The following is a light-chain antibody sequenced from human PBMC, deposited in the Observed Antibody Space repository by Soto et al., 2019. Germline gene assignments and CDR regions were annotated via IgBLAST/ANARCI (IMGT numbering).Light chain of an antibody. CDR2: DAS. CDR3: QQLNSYPIT. Sequence: DIQMTQSPSTLSASVGDRVTITCRASQSIGTWLAWYQHRPGKAPSLLIYDASTLRSGVPSRFSGSGSGTEFTLTISSLQPEDFATYYCQQLNSYPITFGQGTRLEI. CDR1: QSIGTW. J-gene: IGKJ5*01. V-gene: IGKV1-5*01.